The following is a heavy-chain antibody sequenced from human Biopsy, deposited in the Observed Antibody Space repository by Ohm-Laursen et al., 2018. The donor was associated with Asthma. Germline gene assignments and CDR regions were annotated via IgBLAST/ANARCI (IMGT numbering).Heavy chain of an antibody. CDR2: VNTGNGDT. D-gene: IGHD3-9*01. J-gene: IGHJ3*01. CDR3: ARTYYDFLTGQVRDVFGV. V-gene: IGHV1-3*04. CDR1: GYNFISFA. Sequence: ASVKVSCEASGYNFISFAIHWVRQAPGQRLEWMGWVNTGNGDTKYSQKFQGRVTITRDTSASTAYMELRSLRSEDTATYYCARTYYDFLTGQVRDVFGVWGQGTMVTVSS.